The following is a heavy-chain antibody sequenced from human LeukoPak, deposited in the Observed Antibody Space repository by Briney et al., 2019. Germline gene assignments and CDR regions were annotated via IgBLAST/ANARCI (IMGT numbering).Heavy chain of an antibody. Sequence: SETLSLTCAVYGGSFSGYYWSWIRQPPGKGLEWIGEINHSGSTNYNPSLKSRVTISVDTSKNQLSPKLSSVTAADTAVYYCARTKSYTAMVTTWGQGTLVTVSS. CDR3: ARTKSYTAMVTT. V-gene: IGHV4-34*01. J-gene: IGHJ5*02. D-gene: IGHD5-18*01. CDR1: GGSFSGYY. CDR2: INHSGST.